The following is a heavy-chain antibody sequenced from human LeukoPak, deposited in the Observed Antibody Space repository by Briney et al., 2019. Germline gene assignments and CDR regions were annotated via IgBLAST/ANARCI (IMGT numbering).Heavy chain of an antibody. D-gene: IGHD3-9*01. Sequence: EASVKVSCKASGYTFTSYYMHWVRQAPGQGLEWMGIINPSGGSTSYAQKFQGRVTMTRNTSISTAYMELSSLRSEDTAVCYCARGYYDILTGYSPGDGMDVWGQGTTVTVSS. CDR2: INPSGGST. CDR3: ARGYYDILTGYSPGDGMDV. CDR1: GYTFTSYY. J-gene: IGHJ6*02. V-gene: IGHV1-46*01.